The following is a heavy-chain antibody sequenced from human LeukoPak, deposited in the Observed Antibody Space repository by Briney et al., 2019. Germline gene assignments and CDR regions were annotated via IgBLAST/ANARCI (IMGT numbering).Heavy chain of an antibody. J-gene: IGHJ5*02. D-gene: IGHD2-2*01. V-gene: IGHV3-21*01. CDR1: RFTLSNYY. Sequence: PGWSLPLSRTASRFTLSNYYMSWVRQAPAKGREGVSSISTSSRYIYYRDSVKGRFTISRDDAKNSLYLQMNSLRVEDTAVYYCARADCSGSTCYLRRSWFDPWGQGTLVTVSS. CDR3: ARADCSGSTCYLRRSWFDP. CDR2: ISTSSRYI.